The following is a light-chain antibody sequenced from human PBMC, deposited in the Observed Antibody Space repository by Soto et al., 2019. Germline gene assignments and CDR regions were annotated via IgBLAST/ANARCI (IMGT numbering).Light chain of an antibody. CDR2: AAS. CDR1: QTLSINS. CDR3: QQYDGAPLT. V-gene: IGKV3-20*01. Sequence: EIVLTQSPDTLSLSPGERATLFCRASQTLSINSLDWYQQKPCQATRLLIYAASTRDTGITDRFNGSGAGTDFALTINRLEPEDFAVYHCQQYDGAPLTFGPGTKVDVK. J-gene: IGKJ3*01.